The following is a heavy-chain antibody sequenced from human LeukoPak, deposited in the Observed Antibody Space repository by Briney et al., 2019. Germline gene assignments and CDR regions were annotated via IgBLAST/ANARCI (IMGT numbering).Heavy chain of an antibody. Sequence: GASVKVSCKASGYTFTSYGISWVRQAPGQGLEWMGWISAYNGNTNYAQKLQGRVTMTTDTSTSTAYMELRSLRSDDTAVYYCAANWSGGSEDDAFDIWGQGTMVTVSS. CDR3: AANWSGGSEDDAFDI. D-gene: IGHD2-15*01. CDR2: ISAYNGNT. J-gene: IGHJ3*02. V-gene: IGHV1-18*01. CDR1: GYTFTSYG.